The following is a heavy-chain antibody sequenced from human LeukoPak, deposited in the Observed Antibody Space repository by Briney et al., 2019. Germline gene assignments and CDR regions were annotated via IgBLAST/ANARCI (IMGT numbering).Heavy chain of an antibody. J-gene: IGHJ4*02. CDR3: ARHAVDYYGISAYYHFDY. Sequence: GESLKISCKGSGYSFPAYWIGWVRQMPGKGLEWMGIIFPGDSDTRYSPSFQGQVTISADKSLSTAYLQWSSLKASDTAMYYCARHAVDYYGISAYYHFDYWGQGTLVTVSS. CDR1: GYSFPAYW. V-gene: IGHV5-51*01. CDR2: IFPGDSDT. D-gene: IGHD3-22*01.